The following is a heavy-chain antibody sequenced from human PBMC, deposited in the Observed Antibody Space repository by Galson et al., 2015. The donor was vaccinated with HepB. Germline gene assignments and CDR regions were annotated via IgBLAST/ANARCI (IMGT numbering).Heavy chain of an antibody. CDR1: GYTFTSYG. V-gene: IGHV1-18*04. CDR3: AGRGYDILTGNDPWRFDY. D-gene: IGHD3-9*01. J-gene: IGHJ4*02. Sequence: SVKVSCKASGYTFTSYGISWVRQAPGQGLEWMGWISAYNGNTNYAQKLQGRVTMTIDTSTSTAYMELRSLRSDDTAVYYCAGRGYDILTGNDPWRFDYWGQGTQVTVSS. CDR2: ISAYNGNT.